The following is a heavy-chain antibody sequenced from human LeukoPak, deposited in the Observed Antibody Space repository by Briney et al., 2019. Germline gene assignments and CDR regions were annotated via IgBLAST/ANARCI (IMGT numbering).Heavy chain of an antibody. CDR1: GYTFTGYY. CDR2: INPNSGGT. D-gene: IGHD3-10*01. J-gene: IGHJ4*02. CDR3: APRGVDHASGFDY. Sequence: ASVKVSCKAAGYTFTGYYIHWVRQAPGQGLEWMGRINPNSGGTNYAQKFQGRVTMTRDTSISTAYMELSRLRSDDTAVYYCAPRGVDHASGFDYWGQGTLVTVSS. V-gene: IGHV1-2*06.